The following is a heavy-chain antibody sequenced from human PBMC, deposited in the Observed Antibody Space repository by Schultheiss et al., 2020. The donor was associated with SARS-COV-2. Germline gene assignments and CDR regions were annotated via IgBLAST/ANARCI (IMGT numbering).Heavy chain of an antibody. CDR3: ARSQDIVVVPAARSGYYGMDV. V-gene: IGHV4-59*01. CDR1: GGSISSYY. D-gene: IGHD2-2*01. J-gene: IGHJ6*02. Sequence: SETLSLTCTVSGGSISSYYWSWIRQPPGKGLEWIGYIFYSGNTNYNPSLKSRVTTSVDMSKNQFSLKLSSVTAADTAVYYCARSQDIVVVPAARSGYYGMDVWGQGTTVTVSS. CDR2: IFYSGNT.